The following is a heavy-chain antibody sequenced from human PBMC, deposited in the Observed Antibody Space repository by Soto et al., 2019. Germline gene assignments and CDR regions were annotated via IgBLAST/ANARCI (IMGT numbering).Heavy chain of an antibody. D-gene: IGHD2-8*01. V-gene: IGHV3-23*01. CDR3: AKVSSGGYAGAFDL. CDR1: GFTFNRHA. CDR2: LSGSGGSI. Sequence: EVQLLESGGGLVQPGGSLRLSCTASGFTFNRHAMHWVRQAPGKGLEWVSRLSGSGGSIYYADSVKGRFTISRDNSMNTLYLKMNTLRAEDTAVYYCAKVSSGGYAGAFDLWGQGTLVTVSS. J-gene: IGHJ4*02.